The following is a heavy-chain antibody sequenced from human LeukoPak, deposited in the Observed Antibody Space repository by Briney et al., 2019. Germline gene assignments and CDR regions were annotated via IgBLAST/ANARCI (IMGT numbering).Heavy chain of an antibody. D-gene: IGHD3-10*01. Sequence: GGSLRLSCAASGFTFSSYGMHWVRQAPGKGLEWVAFIRYDGSDKYYADSVKGRFTISRDNSKNTLYLQMNSLRAEDTAVYYCAKSTRRYGSGSLPPDYWGQGTLVTVSS. V-gene: IGHV3-30*02. J-gene: IGHJ4*02. CDR2: IRYDGSDK. CDR1: GFTFSSYG. CDR3: AKSTRRYGSGSLPPDY.